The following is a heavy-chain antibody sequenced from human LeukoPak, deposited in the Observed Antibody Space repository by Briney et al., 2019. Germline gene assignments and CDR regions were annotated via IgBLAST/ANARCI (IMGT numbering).Heavy chain of an antibody. J-gene: IGHJ4*02. V-gene: IGHV3-43*01. CDR3: VKAGGYSGYEKYYFDK. CDR2: ITWDRSGT. D-gene: IGHD5-12*01. Sequence: GGSLRLSCAASGFIFDDYSMHWVRQPPGKGLEWVSHITWDRSGTDYADSVRGRFTISRDNSKNSLYLQLSSLSTEDTALYYCVKAGGYSGYEKYYFDKWGQGTLVTVSS. CDR1: GFIFDDYS.